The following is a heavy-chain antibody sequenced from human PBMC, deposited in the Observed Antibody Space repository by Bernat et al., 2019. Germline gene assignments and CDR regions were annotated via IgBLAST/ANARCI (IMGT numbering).Heavy chain of an antibody. D-gene: IGHD4-17*01. CDR2: IYYSGST. V-gene: IGHV4-39*01. CDR1: GGSISSSSYY. J-gene: IGHJ4*02. Sequence: QLQLQESGPGLVKPSETLSLTCTVSGGSISSSSYYWGWIRQPPGKGLEWIGSIYYSGSTYYNPSLKSRVTISVDTSKNQFSLKLSSVTDADTAVYYCARHGNNYGDRMYYWGQGTLVTVSS. CDR3: ARHGNNYGDRMYY.